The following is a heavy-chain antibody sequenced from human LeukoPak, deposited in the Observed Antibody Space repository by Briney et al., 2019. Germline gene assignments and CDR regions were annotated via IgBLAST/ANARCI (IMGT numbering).Heavy chain of an antibody. CDR3: ARGKYSSSWDDAFDI. Sequence: GGSLRLSCVASGFTFDDHGMSWVRQVPGKGLEWVSGINWNGGSTGYADSVKGRFTISSDNAKNSLYLQMSSLRAEDTALYHCARGKYSSSWDDAFDIWGQGTMVTVSS. D-gene: IGHD6-13*01. V-gene: IGHV3-20*01. CDR1: GFTFDDHG. CDR2: INWNGGST. J-gene: IGHJ3*02.